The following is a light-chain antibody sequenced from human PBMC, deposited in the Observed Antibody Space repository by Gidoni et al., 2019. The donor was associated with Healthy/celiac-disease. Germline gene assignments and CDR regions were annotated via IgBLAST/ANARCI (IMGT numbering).Light chain of an antibody. CDR3: QQYNSYPLT. CDR1: QSISSW. Sequence: DIQLTQSPSTLSASVGDRVTITCRASQSISSWLAWYQQKPGKAPKLLIYKASCFESGVPSRYSGSVSWTEFTLTIISLQPDDFSTYFCQQYNSYPLTFGGGPKVEIK. V-gene: IGKV1-5*03. CDR2: KAS. J-gene: IGKJ4*01.